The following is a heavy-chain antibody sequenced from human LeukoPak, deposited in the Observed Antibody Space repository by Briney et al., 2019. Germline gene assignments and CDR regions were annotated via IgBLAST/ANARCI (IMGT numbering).Heavy chain of an antibody. CDR1: GGTFSSYT. CDR3: ARDVGAAADYYYYYGMDL. CDR2: IIPILGIA. D-gene: IGHD6-13*01. V-gene: IGHV1-69*04. J-gene: IGHJ6*02. Sequence: SVKVSCKASGGTFSSYTISWVRQAPGQGLEWMGRIIPILGIANYAQKFQGRVTITADKSTSTAYMELSSLRSEDTAVYYCARDVGAAADYYYYYGMDLWAQGTTVTV.